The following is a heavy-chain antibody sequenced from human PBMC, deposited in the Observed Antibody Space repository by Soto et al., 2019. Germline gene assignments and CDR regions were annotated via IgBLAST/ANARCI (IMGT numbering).Heavy chain of an antibody. Sequence: EVQLVESGGGLVKPGGSLRLSCAAAGFTFSNAWMNWVRQAPGKGLEWVGRIKSETDDGTTTDYAAPVNGRFTISRSDSNNTLYLQMNSLKTEDTAVYYCATSYCSSSSCFYYFDYWGQGTLVSVSS. CDR1: GFTFSNAW. J-gene: IGHJ4*02. CDR2: IKSETDDGTTT. D-gene: IGHD2-2*01. V-gene: IGHV3-15*01. CDR3: ATSYCSSSSCFYYFDY.